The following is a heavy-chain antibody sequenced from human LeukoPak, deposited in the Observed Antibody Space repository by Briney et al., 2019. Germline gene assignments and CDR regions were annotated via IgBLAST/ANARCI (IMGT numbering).Heavy chain of an antibody. CDR1: GFTFSSSW. V-gene: IGHV3-7*01. J-gene: IGHJ6*02. D-gene: IGHD5-24*01. CDR3: ARDPMGYTLYYYYGMDV. CDR2: IKQDGSEI. Sequence: PGGSLRLSCAASGFTFSSSWMTWVRQAPGKGLAWVANIKQDGSEIFYVDSVKGRFTISRDNAKNTLYLQMNSLRAEDTAVYYCARDPMGYTLYYYYGMDVWGQGTTVTVSS.